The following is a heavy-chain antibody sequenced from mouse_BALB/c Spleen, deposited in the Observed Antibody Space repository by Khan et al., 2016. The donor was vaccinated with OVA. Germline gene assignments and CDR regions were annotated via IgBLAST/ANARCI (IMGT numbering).Heavy chain of an antibody. V-gene: IGHV1-69*02. CDR2: VYPSDSYT. J-gene: IGHJ3*01. CDR3: TREGVDGCSFAY. Sequence: QVQLKESGAELVRPGASVKLSCKASGYTFTNYWINWVKQRPGQGLEWIGNVYPSDSYTNYNQKFKDKATLTVDKSSSTAYMQLSSPTSDDSAVYYCTREGVDGCSFAYWGQGTLVTVSA. CDR1: GYTFTNYW. D-gene: IGHD2-3*01.